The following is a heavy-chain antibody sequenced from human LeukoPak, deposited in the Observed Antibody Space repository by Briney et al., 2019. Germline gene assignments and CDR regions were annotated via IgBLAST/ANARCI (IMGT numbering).Heavy chain of an antibody. CDR2: IYYSGST. CDR1: GGSINSSYF. Sequence: SETLSLTCTVSGGSINSSYFWGWIRQPPGKGLEWIGSIYYSGSTYYNPPLKSRVTISVDTSKNQFSLKLSSVTAADTAVYYCARAPISAYDILTGYNWFDPWGQGTLVTVSS. J-gene: IGHJ5*02. V-gene: IGHV4-39*07. D-gene: IGHD3-9*01. CDR3: ARAPISAYDILTGYNWFDP.